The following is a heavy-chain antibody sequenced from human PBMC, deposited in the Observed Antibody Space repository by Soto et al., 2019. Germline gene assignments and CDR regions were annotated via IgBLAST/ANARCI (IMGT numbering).Heavy chain of an antibody. J-gene: IGHJ4*02. D-gene: IGHD3-22*01. CDR3: AKEMYYYDSSGYYPFAF. V-gene: IGHV3-30*18. Sequence: GGSLRLSCAASGFTFRSYGMHWVRQAPGKGLEWVAVISYDGSNKYYADSVKGRFTISRDNSNNTLYLQMNSLRAEDAAVYYCAKEMYYYDSSGYYPFAFWGQGPLVTVSS. CDR2: ISYDGSNK. CDR1: GFTFRSYG.